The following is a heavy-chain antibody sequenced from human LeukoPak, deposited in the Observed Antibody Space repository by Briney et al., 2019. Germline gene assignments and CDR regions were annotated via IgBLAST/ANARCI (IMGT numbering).Heavy chain of an antibody. CDR1: GFTFRSYG. V-gene: IGHV3-30*02. J-gene: IGHJ4*02. D-gene: IGHD5-18*01. CDR3: AKGYGESHFDS. CDR2: MRFDGSNQ. Sequence: GGSLRLSCSASGFTFRSYGMHWVRQAPGKGLEWVAFMRFDGSNQYYADSVKGRFTISRDNSNNTLSLQMNTLRGDDTAVYFCAKGYGESHFDSWGQGTLVTVSS.